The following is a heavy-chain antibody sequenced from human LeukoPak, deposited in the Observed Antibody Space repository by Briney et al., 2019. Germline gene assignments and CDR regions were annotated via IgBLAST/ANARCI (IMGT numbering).Heavy chain of an antibody. CDR1: GGSISSYY. V-gene: IGHV4-4*07. J-gene: IGHJ4*02. CDR2: IYTSGSN. D-gene: IGHD5-24*01. Sequence: SETLSLTCTVSGGSISSYYWSWIRQPAGKGLEWIGRIYTSGSNNYNPSLKSRVTMSVDTSKNQFSLKLSSVTAADTAMYYCARGSPNAGYIEVHYFDYWGQGTLVTASS. CDR3: ARGSPNAGYIEVHYFDY.